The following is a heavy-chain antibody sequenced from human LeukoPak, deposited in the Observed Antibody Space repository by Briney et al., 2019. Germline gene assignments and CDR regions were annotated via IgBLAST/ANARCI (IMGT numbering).Heavy chain of an antibody. D-gene: IGHD2-15*01. V-gene: IGHV1-69*06. CDR3: ARGRGCSGNSCYFFRYYHYGLDV. J-gene: IGHJ6*02. CDR1: GDTFNSFA. Sequence: ASVKVSCKASGDTFNSFAINWVRQAPGQGLQWMGGIIPIFGTAKYAQKFQGRVTISADKSTSTAYVELSSLRSEDTAVYYCARGRGCSGNSCYFFRYYHYGLDVWGQGTTVTVSS. CDR2: IIPIFGTA.